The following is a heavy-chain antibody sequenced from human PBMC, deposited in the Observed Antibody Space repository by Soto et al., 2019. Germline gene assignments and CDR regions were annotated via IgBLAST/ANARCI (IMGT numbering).Heavy chain of an antibody. CDR2: LYSGST. CDR3: ARRGSGHTFDY. D-gene: IGHD3-10*01. Sequence: QLQLQESGPGLVKPSETLSLTCAVIGASITRGGFHWGWIRQSPGQGLEWIGSLYSGSTYYNPSLKSRVTISADTSKNDFSLRLTSVTAADTAVYYCARRGSGHTFDYWGQGTLVTVSS. J-gene: IGHJ4*02. V-gene: IGHV4-39*02. CDR1: GASITRGGFH.